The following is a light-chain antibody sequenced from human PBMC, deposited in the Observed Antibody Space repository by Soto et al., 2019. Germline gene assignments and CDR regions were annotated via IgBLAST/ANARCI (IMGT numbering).Light chain of an antibody. CDR1: HGIRND. Sequence: DIQMTQAPFCLSALVRSRVCIPCLASHGIRNDLGWYQQKPGKAPKLLIYKASTLKSGVPSRFSGSGSGTEFTLTISSLQPDDFATYYCQHYNSYSEAFGQGTKVDIK. V-gene: IGKV1-5*03. CDR2: KAS. J-gene: IGKJ1*01. CDR3: QHYNSYSEA.